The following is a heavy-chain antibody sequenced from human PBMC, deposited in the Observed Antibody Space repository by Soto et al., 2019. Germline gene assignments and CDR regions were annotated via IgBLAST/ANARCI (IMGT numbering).Heavy chain of an antibody. D-gene: IGHD4-17*01. Sequence: GGSLRLSCAASGFTFRSHRIHWVRQAPGKGLEWVSRIDTDGGGTSYADSVKGRFTISTDNAENSVYLQMIGLRVEDTAVYYCATVFDVWGQGTLVTVSS. CDR3: ATVFDV. CDR1: GFTFRSHR. J-gene: IGHJ4*02. CDR2: IDTDGGGT. V-gene: IGHV3-74*01.